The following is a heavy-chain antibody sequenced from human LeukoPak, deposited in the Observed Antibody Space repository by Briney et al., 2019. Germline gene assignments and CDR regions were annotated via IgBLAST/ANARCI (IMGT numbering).Heavy chain of an antibody. CDR3: ARVKLEGSTSRPFDY. D-gene: IGHD2-2*01. CDR2: INPNSGGT. J-gene: IGHJ4*02. V-gene: IGHV1-2*02. Sequence: ASVKVSCEASGYTFTGYYMHWVRQAPGQGLEWMGWINPNSGGTNYAQKFQGRVTMTRDTSISTAYMELSRLRSDDTAVYYCARVKLEGSTSRPFDYWGQGTLVTVSS. CDR1: GYTFTGYY.